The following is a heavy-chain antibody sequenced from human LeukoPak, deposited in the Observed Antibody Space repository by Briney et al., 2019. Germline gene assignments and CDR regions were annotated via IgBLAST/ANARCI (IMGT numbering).Heavy chain of an antibody. CDR2: INPNSGGT. Sequence: EASVKVSCKASGYTFTGYYMHWVRQAPGQGLEWMGWINPNSGGTNYAQKFQGRVTMTRDTSISTAYMELSSLTSDESAVYYCARGIWDTATFLDYWGQGTLLTVSS. D-gene: IGHD5-18*01. CDR1: GYTFTGYY. V-gene: IGHV1-2*02. J-gene: IGHJ4*02. CDR3: ARGIWDTATFLDY.